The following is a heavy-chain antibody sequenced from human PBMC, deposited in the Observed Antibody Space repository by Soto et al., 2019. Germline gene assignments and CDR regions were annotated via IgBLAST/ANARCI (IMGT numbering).Heavy chain of an antibody. D-gene: IGHD5-18*01. Sequence: GGSLRLSCAASGFTFSSYGMHWVRQAPGKGLEWVAVISYDGSNKYYADSVKGRFTISRDNSKNTLYLQMNSLRAEDTAVYYCAKAIGGDGYSLHGMDVWGQGTTVTVSS. CDR3: AKAIGGDGYSLHGMDV. CDR1: GFTFSSYG. V-gene: IGHV3-30*18. CDR2: ISYDGSNK. J-gene: IGHJ6*02.